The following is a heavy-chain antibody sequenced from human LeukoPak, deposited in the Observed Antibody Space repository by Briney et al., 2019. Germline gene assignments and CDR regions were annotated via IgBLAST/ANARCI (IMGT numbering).Heavy chain of an antibody. J-gene: IGHJ4*02. CDR1: GFTFSSYA. V-gene: IGHV3-30-3*01. CDR2: ISYDGSNK. CDR3: ARDQGSSGVIDY. D-gene: IGHD6-6*01. Sequence: GGSLRLSCAASGFTFSSYAMHWVRQAPGKGLEWVAVISYDGSNKYYADSVKGRFTISRDNSKNTLYLQMNSLRAEDTAVYYCARDQGSSGVIDYWGQGTLVTVSS.